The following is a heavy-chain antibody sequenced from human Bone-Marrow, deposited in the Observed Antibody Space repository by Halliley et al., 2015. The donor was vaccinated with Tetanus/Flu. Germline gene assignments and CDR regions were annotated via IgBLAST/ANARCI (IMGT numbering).Heavy chain of an antibody. CDR2: IYYSGST. Sequence: LDYIGYIYYSGSTFYPPSLKSRVTISVDPPKNQFSLKLTSVTAADTAVYYCAREHYDSSGYLDSWGQGTLVTVSS. CDR3: AREHYDSSGYLDS. D-gene: IGHD3-22*01. J-gene: IGHJ4*02. V-gene: IGHV4-30-4*01.